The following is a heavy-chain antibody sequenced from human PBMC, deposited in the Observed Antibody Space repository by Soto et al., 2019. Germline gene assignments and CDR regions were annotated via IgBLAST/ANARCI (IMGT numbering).Heavy chain of an antibody. Sequence: SVKVSCKASGRTFSSYAISWVRQAPGQGLEWMGGIIPIFGTANYAQKFQGRVTITADESTSTAYMELSSLRSEDTAVYYCARDRGWLQFLWNFDYWGQGTLVTVSS. J-gene: IGHJ4*02. CDR2: IIPIFGTA. CDR1: GRTFSSYA. V-gene: IGHV1-69*13. D-gene: IGHD5-12*01. CDR3: ARDRGWLQFLWNFDY.